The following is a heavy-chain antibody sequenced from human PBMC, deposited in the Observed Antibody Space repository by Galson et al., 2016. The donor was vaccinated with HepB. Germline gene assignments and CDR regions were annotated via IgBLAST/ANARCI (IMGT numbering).Heavy chain of an antibody. D-gene: IGHD5-24*01. Sequence: SLRLSCAASGFTFSIYGMHWVRQAPGKGLEWVAVIWFDGSNEYYADSVRGRFTISRDNSKHTLFLQLNSLTTEDTAMYYCAREIHMAGDVWGQGTMVTVSS. J-gene: IGHJ3*01. CDR3: AREIHMAGDV. V-gene: IGHV3-33*01. CDR2: IWFDGSNE. CDR1: GFTFSIYG.